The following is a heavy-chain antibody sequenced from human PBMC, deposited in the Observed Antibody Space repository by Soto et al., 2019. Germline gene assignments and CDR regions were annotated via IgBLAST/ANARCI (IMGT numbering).Heavy chain of an antibody. Sequence: ELQLVESGGGLVQPGGSLRLSCVVSGFSFSNYWMSWVRQAPGKGLEWVANIKQDGSETYYVDSVKGRFTISRDNAENSLYLQMTSLRGDDTDVYYCARGWATTAGTGDNWGQGTLVIVSS. D-gene: IGHD6-19*01. V-gene: IGHV3-7*01. CDR3: ARGWATTAGTGDN. J-gene: IGHJ4*02. CDR2: IKQDGSET. CDR1: GFSFSNYW.